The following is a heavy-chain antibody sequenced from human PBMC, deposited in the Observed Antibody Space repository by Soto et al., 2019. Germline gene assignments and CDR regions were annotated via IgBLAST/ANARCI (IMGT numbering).Heavy chain of an antibody. J-gene: IGHJ6*02. D-gene: IGHD2-15*01. CDR2: IYYSGSA. CDR3: ARVVLAAAHLRYYYYGMDV. Sequence: SETLSLTCTVSGGSISSGDYYWSWIRQPPGKGLEWIGYIYYSGSAYYNPSLKSRVTISVDTSKNQFSLKLSSVTAADTAVYYCARVVLAAAHLRYYYYGMDVWGQGTTVTVSS. V-gene: IGHV4-30-4*01. CDR1: GGSISSGDYY.